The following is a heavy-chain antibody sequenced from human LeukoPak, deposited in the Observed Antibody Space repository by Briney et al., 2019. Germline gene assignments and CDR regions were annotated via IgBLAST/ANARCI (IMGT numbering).Heavy chain of an antibody. Sequence: GGSLRLSCAASGLTFNNYAMSWVRQAPGKGLEWVSGISGSGGGTYYADSVKGRFTISRDNSKNALYLQMNSLRVEDTAVYYCAKGTARVRGVNIGVDYWGQGTLVTVSS. J-gene: IGHJ4*02. CDR1: GLTFNNYA. V-gene: IGHV3-23*01. CDR2: ISGSGGGT. CDR3: AKGTARVRGVNIGVDY. D-gene: IGHD3-10*01.